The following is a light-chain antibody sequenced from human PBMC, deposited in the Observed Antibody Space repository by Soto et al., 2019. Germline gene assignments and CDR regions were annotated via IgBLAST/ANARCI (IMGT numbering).Light chain of an antibody. CDR1: QSVSSY. CDR3: QQRSNWPLFT. V-gene: IGKV3-11*01. CDR2: DAS. Sequence: EIVLTQSPATLSLSPGERATLSGMASQSVSSYLAWYQQKPGQAPRLLIYDASNRATGIPARFSGSGSGTDFTLTISSLEPEDFAVYYCQQRSNWPLFTFGQGTRLEIK. J-gene: IGKJ5*01.